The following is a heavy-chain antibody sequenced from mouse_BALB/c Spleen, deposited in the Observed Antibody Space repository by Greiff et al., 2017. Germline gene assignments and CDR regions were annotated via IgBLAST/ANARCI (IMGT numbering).Heavy chain of an antibody. CDR3: ARDDYGYDGTWFAY. J-gene: IGHJ3*01. V-gene: IGHV2-6-7*01. D-gene: IGHD2-2*01. Sequence: QVQLKQSGPGLVAPSQSLSITCTVSGFSLTGYGVNWVRQPPGKGLEWLGMIWGDGSTDYNSALKSRLSISKDNSKSQVFLKMNSLQTDDTARYYCARDDYGYDGTWFAYWGQGTLVTVSA. CDR2: IWGDGST. CDR1: GFSLTGYG.